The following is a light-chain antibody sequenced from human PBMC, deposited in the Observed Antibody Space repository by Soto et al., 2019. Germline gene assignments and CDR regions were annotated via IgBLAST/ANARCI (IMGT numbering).Light chain of an antibody. CDR3: AAWYERLKGWM. Sequence: QSVLIQPPSVSGTPGQRIIISCSGSSSNIGSNSANWYQQLPRTAPGLLIYGDDKRPTRVPDRFSGSKSGTTASLAISGLQSEAEADYYCAAWYERLKGWMFGGGTKVTVL. J-gene: IGLJ3*02. V-gene: IGLV1-44*01. CDR1: SSNIGSNS. CDR2: GDD.